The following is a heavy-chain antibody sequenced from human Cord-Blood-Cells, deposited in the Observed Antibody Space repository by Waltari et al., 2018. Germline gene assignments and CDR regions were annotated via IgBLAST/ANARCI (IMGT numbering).Heavy chain of an antibody. CDR1: GFTFDDYA. CDR2: IRWNSGSI. D-gene: IGHD3-10*01. V-gene: IGHV3-9*01. CDR3: AKDTSYGSGSYYLDY. Sequence: EVQLVESGGGLVQPGRSLRLSCAASGFTFDDYAMHWVRQAPGKGLEWVSGIRWNSGSIGYADSVKGRFTISRDNAKNSLYLQMNSLRAEDTALYYCAKDTSYGSGSYYLDYWGQGTLVTVSS. J-gene: IGHJ4*02.